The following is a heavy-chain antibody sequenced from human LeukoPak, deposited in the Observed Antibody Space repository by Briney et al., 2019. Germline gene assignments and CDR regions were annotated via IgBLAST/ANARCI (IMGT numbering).Heavy chain of an antibody. CDR1: GFTFTNYW. Sequence: GGSLRLPCVASGFTFTNYWMHWVRQAPGKGLEWVSRITSDGGDTIFADSVRGRFTTSRDNAKNTLYLQMNSLRVEDTAVYYCARGGYGHNMDVWGKGTTVTVSS. J-gene: IGHJ6*03. D-gene: IGHD3-10*01. CDR2: ITSDGGDT. CDR3: ARGGYGHNMDV. V-gene: IGHV3-74*01.